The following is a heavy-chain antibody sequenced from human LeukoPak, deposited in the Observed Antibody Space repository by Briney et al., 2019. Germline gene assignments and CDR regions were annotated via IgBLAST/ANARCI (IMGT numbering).Heavy chain of an antibody. CDR3: ARVGFHGSGSYYNVPILALDY. Sequence: GASVKVSCKASGYTFTGYYMHWVRQAPGQGLEWMGWINPNSGGTNYAQKFQGRVTMTRDTSISTAYMELSRLRSDDTAVYYCARVGFHGSGSYYNVPILALDYWGQGTLVTVSS. D-gene: IGHD3-10*01. J-gene: IGHJ4*02. CDR1: GYTFTGYY. CDR2: INPNSGGT. V-gene: IGHV1-2*02.